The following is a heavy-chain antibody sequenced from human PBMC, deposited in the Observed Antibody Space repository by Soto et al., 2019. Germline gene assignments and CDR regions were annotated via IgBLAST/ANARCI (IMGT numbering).Heavy chain of an antibody. Sequence: EVQLLESGGGLVERGGSLRLSCAASGFTLNTYVTTWVRQAPGKGLEWVSSISASGGSTYYAGSVKGRFTISRDNSKNTVYLQMNSLRSEDTAVYYCATDRRVSVPGAFDIWGQGTMVTVSS. J-gene: IGHJ3*02. D-gene: IGHD1-26*01. CDR3: ATDRRVSVPGAFDI. CDR1: GFTLNTYV. CDR2: ISASGGST. V-gene: IGHV3-23*01.